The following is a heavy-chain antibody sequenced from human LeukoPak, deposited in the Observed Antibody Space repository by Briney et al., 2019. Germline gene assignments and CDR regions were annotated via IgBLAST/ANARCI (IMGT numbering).Heavy chain of an antibody. CDR1: GGSISSSYYY. CDR2: IYHSGST. V-gene: IGHV4-30-2*01. J-gene: IGHJ4*02. Sequence: SETLSLTCTVSGGSISSSYYYWGWIRQPPGKGLEWIGYIYHSGSTYYNPSLKSRVTILVDRSKNQFSLKLSSVTAADTAVYYCAREAGATYFDYWGQGTLVTVSS. D-gene: IGHD1-26*01. CDR3: AREAGATYFDY.